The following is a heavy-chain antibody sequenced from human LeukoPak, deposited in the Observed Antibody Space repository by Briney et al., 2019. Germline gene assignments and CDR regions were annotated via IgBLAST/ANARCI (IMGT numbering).Heavy chain of an antibody. V-gene: IGHV4-59*01. CDR1: GGSFSGYY. Sequence: SETLSLTCAVYGGSFSGYYWSWIRQPPGKGLEWIGYIYYSGSTNYNPSLKSRVTISVDTSKNQFSLKLSSVTAADTAVYYCARVSYDFWSGYSPDLYFYYGMDVWGQGTTVTVSS. CDR2: IYYSGST. CDR3: ARVSYDFWSGYSPDLYFYYGMDV. J-gene: IGHJ6*02. D-gene: IGHD3-3*01.